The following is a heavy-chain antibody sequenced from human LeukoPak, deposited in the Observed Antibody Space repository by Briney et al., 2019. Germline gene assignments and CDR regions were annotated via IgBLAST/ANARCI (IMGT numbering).Heavy chain of an antibody. Sequence: TGGSLRLSCAASGFTFSSYAMHWVRQAPGKGLEWVAVISYDGSNKYYADSVKGRFTISRDNSKNTLYLQMNSLRAEDTAVYYCARDIYCTNTVCYFDSWGQGTLVTVSS. V-gene: IGHV3-30*04. CDR3: ARDIYCTNTVCYFDS. J-gene: IGHJ4*02. CDR1: GFTFSSYA. D-gene: IGHD2-8*01. CDR2: ISYDGSNK.